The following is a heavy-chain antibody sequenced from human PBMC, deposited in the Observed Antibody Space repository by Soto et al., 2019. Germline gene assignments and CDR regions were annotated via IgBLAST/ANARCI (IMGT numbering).Heavy chain of an antibody. CDR1: GGSISSYY. V-gene: IGHV4-59*01. Sequence: QVQLQESGPGLVKPSETLSLTCTVSGGSISSYYWSWIRQPPGKGLEWIGYIYYSGSTNYNPSLMSRVTISVDTSKNQFSLKLSSVTAADTAVYYCARPAACSGGSCYEGSDAFDIWGQGTMVTVSS. CDR3: ARPAACSGGSCYEGSDAFDI. CDR2: IYYSGST. D-gene: IGHD2-15*01. J-gene: IGHJ3*02.